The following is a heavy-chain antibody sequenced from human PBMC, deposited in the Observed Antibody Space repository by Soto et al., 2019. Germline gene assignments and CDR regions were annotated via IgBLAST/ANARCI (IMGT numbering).Heavy chain of an antibody. J-gene: IGHJ4*02. V-gene: IGHV3-9*01. CDR2: LNWHSVTA. CDR1: GFNFGDYA. D-gene: IGHD2-2*01. Sequence: PGGSLRLSCAASGFNFGDYAMHWVRQGPGKGLEWVSVLNWHSVTAGYADSVNGRFSISIDNSKNMLYLQMTSLRSDDTAVYYCVKDRLRHGTTSSCYLLDYWAQGAPITVSS. CDR3: VKDRLRHGTTSSCYLLDY.